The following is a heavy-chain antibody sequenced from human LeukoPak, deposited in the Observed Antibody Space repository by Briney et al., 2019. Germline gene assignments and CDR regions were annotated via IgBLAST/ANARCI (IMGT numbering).Heavy chain of an antibody. CDR1: RFTFSYYW. Sequence: GGSLRLSCAASRFTFSYYWMTWVRQAPGKGVEWVANIKQDASDKHYADSVKGRFTMSRDNAKNSLYLQMNSLRVEDTAVYYCLGGVAADYWGRGTLVTVSS. J-gene: IGHJ4*02. V-gene: IGHV3-7*01. D-gene: IGHD3-16*01. CDR2: IKQDASDK. CDR3: LGGVAADY.